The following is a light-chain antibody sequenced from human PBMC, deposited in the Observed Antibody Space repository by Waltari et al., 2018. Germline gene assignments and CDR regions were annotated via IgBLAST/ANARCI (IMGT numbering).Light chain of an antibody. V-gene: IGKV3-15*01. Sequence: EIVMTQSPATLSVSPGERATLSCRASQSVSSNLAWYQQKHGQAPRRLIYGASTRATGIPARFGGSGSGTEFTLTISSMQSEDFAVYYCQQYNNWPPAFGGGTKVEIK. CDR3: QQYNNWPPA. CDR1: QSVSSN. J-gene: IGKJ4*01. CDR2: GAS.